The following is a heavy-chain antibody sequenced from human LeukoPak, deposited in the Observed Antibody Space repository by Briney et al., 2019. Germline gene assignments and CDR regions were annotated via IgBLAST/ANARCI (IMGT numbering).Heavy chain of an antibody. CDR2: IDYSGTT. CDR1: GGSISSGSYY. CDR3: ARRGQAAGSKGAFDY. D-gene: IGHD6-13*01. J-gene: IGHJ4*02. V-gene: IGHV4-39*01. Sequence: PLETLCLTCTVSGGSISSGSYYWGWIRHPPGKGLEWIGCIDYSGTTYYNPSLKSRVTISVDTSKNQYYLKLTSVTAADTALYYCARRGQAAGSKGAFDYWGQGTLVTVSS.